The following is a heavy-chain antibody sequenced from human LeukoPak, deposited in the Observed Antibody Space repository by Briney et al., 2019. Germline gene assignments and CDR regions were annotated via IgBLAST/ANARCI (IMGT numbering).Heavy chain of an antibody. CDR3: ARDLVVVPAAHYYYYYRMDV. CDR2: IKQDGSEK. Sequence: GGSLRLSCAASGFTFSSYWMSWVRQAPGKGLERVANIKQDGSEKYYVDSVKGRFTISRDNAKNSLYLQMNSLRAEDTAVYYCARDLVVVPAAHYYYYYRMDVWGKGTTVTVSS. V-gene: IGHV3-7*03. D-gene: IGHD2-2*01. CDR1: GFTFSSYW. J-gene: IGHJ6*04.